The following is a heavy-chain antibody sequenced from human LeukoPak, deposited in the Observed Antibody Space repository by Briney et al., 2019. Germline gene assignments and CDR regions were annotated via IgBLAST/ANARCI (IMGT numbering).Heavy chain of an antibody. CDR3: ASHYFDSSGPPHDY. CDR2: IWYEGNYK. D-gene: IGHD3-22*01. J-gene: IGHJ4*02. Sequence: PGGSLRLSCEASGFTFSNHGFHWVRQAPGKGLEWVACIWYEGNYKYYGDSVKGRFTISRDNSKNSLYLQMNSLRAEDTAVYYCASHYFDSSGPPHDYWGQGSLVTVSS. V-gene: IGHV3-33*01. CDR1: GFTFSNHG.